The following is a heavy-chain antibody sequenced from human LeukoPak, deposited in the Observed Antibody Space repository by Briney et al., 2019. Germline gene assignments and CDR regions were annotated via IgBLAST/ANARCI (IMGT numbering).Heavy chain of an antibody. Sequence: GESLKISCKGSGYSFTSYWIGWVRQMPGKGLEWMGIIYPGDSDTRYSPSFQGQATISADKSISTAYLQWSSLKASDTAMYYCATKALSWVNEYDAFDIWGQGTMVTVSS. CDR1: GYSFTSYW. D-gene: IGHD1-1*01. V-gene: IGHV5-51*01. J-gene: IGHJ3*02. CDR3: ATKALSWVNEYDAFDI. CDR2: IYPGDSDT.